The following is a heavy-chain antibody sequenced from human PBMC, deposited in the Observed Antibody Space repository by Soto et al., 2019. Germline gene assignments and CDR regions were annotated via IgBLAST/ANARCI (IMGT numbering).Heavy chain of an antibody. J-gene: IGHJ4*02. D-gene: IGHD5-12*01. CDR2: IIPIFCTA. CDR3: ARGLAGDGYNLGY. Sequence: VKVCGKASGGTFRSYTISWVRQAPGQGLEWMGGIIPIFCTANYAQKRQGRVTITADESTSTAYMELSTLRSEDTAVYYCARGLAGDGYNLGYWGQGTLVTVSS. CDR1: GGTFRSYT. V-gene: IGHV1-69*13.